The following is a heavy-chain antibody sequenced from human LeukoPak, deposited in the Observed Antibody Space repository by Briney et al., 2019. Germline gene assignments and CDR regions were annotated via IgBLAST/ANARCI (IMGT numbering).Heavy chain of an antibody. V-gene: IGHV3-23*01. CDR3: AKDYYDSSGYYNRFDY. Sequence: PGGSLRLSCAASGFTFRSYAMSWVRQAPGKGLEWVSAISGSGGSTYYADSVKGRFTISRDNSKNTLYLQMNSLRAEDTAVYYCAKDYYDSSGYYNRFDYWGQGTLVTVSS. CDR1: GFTFRSYA. J-gene: IGHJ4*02. CDR2: ISGSGGST. D-gene: IGHD3-22*01.